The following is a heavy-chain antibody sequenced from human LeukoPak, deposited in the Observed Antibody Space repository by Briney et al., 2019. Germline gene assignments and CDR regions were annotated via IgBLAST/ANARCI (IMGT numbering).Heavy chain of an antibody. V-gene: IGHV1-69*04. CDR1: GGTFSSYA. CDR3: ARDGSGDGLDY. D-gene: IGHD5-24*01. CDR2: IIPIFGIA. Sequence: GASVNVSCKASGGTFSSYAISWVRQAPGQGLEWMGRIIPIFGIANYAQKFQGRVTITADKSTSTAHMELSSLRSEDTAVYYCARDGSGDGLDYWGQGTLVTVSS. J-gene: IGHJ4*02.